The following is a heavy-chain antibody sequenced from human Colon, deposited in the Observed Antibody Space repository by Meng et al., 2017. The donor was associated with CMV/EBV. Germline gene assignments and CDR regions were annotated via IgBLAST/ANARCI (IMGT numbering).Heavy chain of an antibody. D-gene: IGHD3-22*01. Sequence: TFTSFGINWVRQAPGKGPEWMGWIKAYNGDTNYAQKFQGRVTMTTDRSTSTAYMELRSLRSDDTAVYYCARDAVGHYDSSGYNWYDPWGQGTLVTVSS. J-gene: IGHJ5*02. CDR2: IKAYNGDT. CDR3: ARDAVGHYDSSGYNWYDP. V-gene: IGHV1-18*01. CDR1: TFTSFG.